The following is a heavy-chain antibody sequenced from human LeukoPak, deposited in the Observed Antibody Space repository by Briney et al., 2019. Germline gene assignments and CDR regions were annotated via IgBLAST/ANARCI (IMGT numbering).Heavy chain of an antibody. CDR3: AKRGSGSSGLYYFDY. CDR1: GFTFSSYW. V-gene: IGHV3-7*03. Sequence: GGSLRLSCAASGFTFSSYWMNWARQAPGKGLEWVASINHNGNVNYYVDSVKGRFTISRDNSKNTVYLHVSSLRAEDTAIYYCAKRGSGSSGLYYFDYWGQGILVTVSS. D-gene: IGHD3-10*01. CDR2: INHNGNVN. J-gene: IGHJ4*02.